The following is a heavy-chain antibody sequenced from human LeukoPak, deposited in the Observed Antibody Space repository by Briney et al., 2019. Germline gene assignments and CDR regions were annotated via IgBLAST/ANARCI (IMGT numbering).Heavy chain of an antibody. V-gene: IGHV4-34*01. CDR1: GGSISSYY. Sequence: SETLSLTCTVSGGSISSYYWSWIRQPPGKGLEWIGDINHSGSTNYNPSLKSPVTISVDTSKNQFSLKLSSVTAADTAVYYCARVNYYDSSGYHYDAFDIWGQGTMVTVSS. CDR2: INHSGST. CDR3: ARVNYYDSSGYHYDAFDI. D-gene: IGHD3-22*01. J-gene: IGHJ3*02.